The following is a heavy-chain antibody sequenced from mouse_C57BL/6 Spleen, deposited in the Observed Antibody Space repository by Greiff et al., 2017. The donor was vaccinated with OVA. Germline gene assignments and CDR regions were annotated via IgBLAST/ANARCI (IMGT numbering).Heavy chain of an antibody. D-gene: IGHD2-1*01. V-gene: IGHV7-3*01. Sequence: EVQLVESGGGLVQPGGSLSLSCAASGFTFTDYYMSWVRQPPGKALEWLGFIRNKANGYTTEYSASVKGRFTISRDNSQSILYLQMNALRAEDSATYYCARYSNYDAMDYWGQGTSVTVSS. CDR2: IRNKANGYTT. CDR1: GFTFTDYY. J-gene: IGHJ4*01. CDR3: ARYSNYDAMDY.